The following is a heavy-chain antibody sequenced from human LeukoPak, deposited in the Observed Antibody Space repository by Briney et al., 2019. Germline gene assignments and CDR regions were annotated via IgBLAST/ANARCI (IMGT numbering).Heavy chain of an antibody. CDR2: IKQDGSEK. Sequence: GGSLRLSCAASGFTFTNYWMSWVRQAPGKGLEWVANIKQDGSEKYYVDSVKGRFTISRDNSKNTVYLQMNSLRAEDTAVYYCAKHYDTHAFDIWGQGTMVTVSS. V-gene: IGHV3-7*02. CDR3: AKHYDTHAFDI. D-gene: IGHD3-22*01. J-gene: IGHJ3*02. CDR1: GFTFTNYW.